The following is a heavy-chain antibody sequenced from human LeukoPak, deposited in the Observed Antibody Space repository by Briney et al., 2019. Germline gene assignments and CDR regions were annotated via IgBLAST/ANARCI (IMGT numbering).Heavy chain of an antibody. CDR3: ARTSGYGSSWHSY. J-gene: IGHJ4*02. V-gene: IGHV1-18*01. Sequence: ASVKVSCKASGYTFTNYGISWVRQAPGQGLEWMGWINVYNDDTKYAQQHQGRVTVTTDTSTSTAYMELRSLRSDDTAVYYCARTSGYGSSWHSYWGQGTLVTVSS. CDR1: GYTFTNYG. D-gene: IGHD6-13*01. CDR2: INVYNDDT.